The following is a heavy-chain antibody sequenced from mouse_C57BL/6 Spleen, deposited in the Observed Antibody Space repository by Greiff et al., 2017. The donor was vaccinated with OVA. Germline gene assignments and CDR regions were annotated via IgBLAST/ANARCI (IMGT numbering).Heavy chain of an antibody. CDR2: INPYNGDP. Sequence: VQLQESGPELVMPGDSVKISCKASGSPFTGYFMHWVTQSPGQSLEWIGRINPYNGDPSYTQKFQGKATLTVDKSSSTAHMELRSRTSEDSAVYYCARSSDGDYWGQGTTLTVSS. CDR1: GSPFTGYF. CDR3: ARSSDGDY. J-gene: IGHJ2*01. V-gene: IGHV1-20*01.